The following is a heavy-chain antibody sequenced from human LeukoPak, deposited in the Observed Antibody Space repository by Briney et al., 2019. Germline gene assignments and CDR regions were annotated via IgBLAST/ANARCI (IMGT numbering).Heavy chain of an antibody. V-gene: IGHV4-59*01. CDR1: GGSISSYY. CDR2: IYYSGST. J-gene: IGHJ2*01. CDR3: ARDYCSGGSCHFDWYSDL. Sequence: SETLSLTCTVSGGSISSYYWSWIRQPPGKGLEWIGYIYYSGSTNYNPSLKSRVTISVDTSKNQFSLKLSSVTAADTAVYYCARDYCSGGSCHFDWYSDLWGRGTLVTVSS. D-gene: IGHD2-15*01.